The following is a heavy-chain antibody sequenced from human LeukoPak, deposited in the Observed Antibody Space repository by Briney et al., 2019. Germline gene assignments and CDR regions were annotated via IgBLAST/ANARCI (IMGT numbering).Heavy chain of an antibody. CDR1: GFTVSSNY. V-gene: IGHV3-66*01. CDR2: IYSGGST. D-gene: IGHD2-15*01. Sequence: GGSLRLSCAASGFTVSSNYMSWVRQAPGGGLEWVSVIYSGGSTYYADSVKGRFTISRDNSKNTLYLQMNSLRAEDTAVYYCARDPLNENPWACTGGSCFGYWGQGTLVTVSS. J-gene: IGHJ4*02. CDR3: ARDPLNENPWACTGGSCFGY.